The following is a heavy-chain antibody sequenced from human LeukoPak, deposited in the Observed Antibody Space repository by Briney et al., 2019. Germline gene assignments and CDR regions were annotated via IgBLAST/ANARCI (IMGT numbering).Heavy chain of an antibody. J-gene: IGHJ4*02. Sequence: SLRLSCAASGFTFDDYAMHWVRQAPGKGLEWVSGISWNSGSIGYADSVKGRFTISRDNAKNSLYLQMNSLRAEDIALYYCAKATSRGSGWYPDFDYWGQGTLVTVSS. CDR3: AKATSRGSGWYPDFDY. V-gene: IGHV3-9*03. CDR1: GFTFDDYA. CDR2: ISWNSGSI. D-gene: IGHD6-19*01.